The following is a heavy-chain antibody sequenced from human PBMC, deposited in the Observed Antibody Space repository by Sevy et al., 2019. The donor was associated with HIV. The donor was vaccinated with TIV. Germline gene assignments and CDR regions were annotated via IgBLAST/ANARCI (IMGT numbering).Heavy chain of an antibody. CDR2: IYPGDSDT. CDR1: GYSFSNYW. J-gene: IGHJ6*02. Sequence: GESLKISCKGSGYSFSNYWIAWVRQMPGKGLEWMGIIYPGDSDTRYSPSFQGQVIISADKSISTAYLQRSSLEASDSAIYYCARLGSKRLASYGLDVWGQGTTVTVSS. D-gene: IGHD3-9*01. V-gene: IGHV5-51*01. CDR3: ARLGSKRLASYGLDV.